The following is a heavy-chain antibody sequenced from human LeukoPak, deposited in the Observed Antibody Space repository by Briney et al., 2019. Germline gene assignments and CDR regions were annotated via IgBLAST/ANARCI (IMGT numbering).Heavy chain of an antibody. Sequence: SETLSLTCAVSGYSISSGYYWGWIRQPPGKGREWIGSIYHSGSTYYNPSLKSRVTISVDTSKNQFSLKLSSVTAADTAVYYCARDEARTGYIHYWGQGTLITVSS. CDR1: GYSISSGYY. CDR2: IYHSGST. V-gene: IGHV4-38-2*02. J-gene: IGHJ4*02. D-gene: IGHD3-9*01. CDR3: ARDEARTGYIHY.